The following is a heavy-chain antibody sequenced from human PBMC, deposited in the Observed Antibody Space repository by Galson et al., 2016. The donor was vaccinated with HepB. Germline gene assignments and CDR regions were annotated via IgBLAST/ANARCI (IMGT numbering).Heavy chain of an antibody. D-gene: IGHD1-1*01. CDR3: ASGASGTTHGPNWFDP. CDR2: ISFDGTNK. CDR1: GFAFSTYA. V-gene: IGHV3-30-3*02. Sequence: SLRLSCATSGFAFSTYAMHWVRQAPGKGLEWVAVISFDGTNKYYAESVKGRFTISRDTSMNTVSLQMTSLRGEDTAVYYCASGASGTTHGPNWFDPWGQGTRVTVAS. J-gene: IGHJ5*02.